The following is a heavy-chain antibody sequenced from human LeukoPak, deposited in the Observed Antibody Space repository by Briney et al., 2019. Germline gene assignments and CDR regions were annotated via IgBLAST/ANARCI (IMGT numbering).Heavy chain of an antibody. CDR1: GGSMRSYY. CDR2: IYYSGST. Sequence: SETLSLTCTVSGGSMRSYYWVWIRQPPGKGLEWIGYIYYSGSTNYNPSLKSRVTISLDTSKNQFSLKLSSVTTADTAVYYCARSVVTLYWYFDLWGRGTLVTVSS. V-gene: IGHV4-59*01. J-gene: IGHJ2*01. D-gene: IGHD4-23*01. CDR3: ARSVVTLYWYFDL.